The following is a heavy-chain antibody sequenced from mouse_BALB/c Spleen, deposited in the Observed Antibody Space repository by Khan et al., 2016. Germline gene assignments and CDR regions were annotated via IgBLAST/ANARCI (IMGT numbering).Heavy chain of an antibody. CDR3: PKIYFGNNEGNFYAMDY. V-gene: IGHV14-3*02. CDR1: GFNIKDTY. Sequence: VQLKESGAELVKPGASVKLSCTASGFNIKDTYIHWVKQRPEQGLEWIGRIDPANGNTEYDPKFQGKATITADTSSNTAYLQLSSLTSEDTAVYYCPKIYFGNNEGNFYAMDYWGQGTSVTVSS. CDR2: IDPANGNT. D-gene: IGHD2-1*01. J-gene: IGHJ4*01.